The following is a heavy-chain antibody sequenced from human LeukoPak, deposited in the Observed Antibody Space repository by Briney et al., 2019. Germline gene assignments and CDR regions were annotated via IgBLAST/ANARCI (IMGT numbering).Heavy chain of an antibody. J-gene: IGHJ4*02. V-gene: IGHV3-23*01. CDR1: GFTFSSYA. Sequence: QPGGSLRLSCAASGFTFSSYAMSWVRRAPGKGLEWVSPISGSGSSTYYADSVKGRFTISRDNSKNTLYLQVNSLRAEDTAVYYCAKGVAVASPYYFDYWGQGTLVTVSS. D-gene: IGHD6-19*01. CDR3: AKGVAVASPYYFDY. CDR2: ISGSGSST.